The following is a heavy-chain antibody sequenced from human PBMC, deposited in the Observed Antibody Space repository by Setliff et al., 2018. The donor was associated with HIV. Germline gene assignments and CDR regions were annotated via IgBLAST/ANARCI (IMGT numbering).Heavy chain of an antibody. D-gene: IGHD3-22*01. CDR1: GYTFTSYA. Sequence: ASVKVSCKASGYTFTSYATHWVRQAPGQRLEWMGWINAGNGNTKYSQEFQGRVTITRDTSASTAYMELSSLRSEDMAVYYCARATNYYDSSNYYMDVWGKGTTVTVSS. CDR2: INAGNGNT. CDR3: ARATNYYDSSNYYMDV. J-gene: IGHJ6*03. V-gene: IGHV1-3*03.